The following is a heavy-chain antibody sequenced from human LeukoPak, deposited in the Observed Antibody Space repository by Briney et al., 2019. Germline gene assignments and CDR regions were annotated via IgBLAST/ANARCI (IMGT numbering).Heavy chain of an antibody. CDR1: GFTVSSNY. V-gene: IGHV3-66*01. D-gene: IGHD4-11*01. J-gene: IGHJ4*02. CDR3: AREGPYSNYDYYFDY. Sequence: TGGSLRLSCAASGFTVSSNYMSWVRQAPGKGLEWISVIYSGGSTYYADSVKGRFTISRDNSKNTLYLQMNSLRAEDTAVYYCAREGPYSNYDYYFDYWGQGTLVTVSP. CDR2: IYSGGST.